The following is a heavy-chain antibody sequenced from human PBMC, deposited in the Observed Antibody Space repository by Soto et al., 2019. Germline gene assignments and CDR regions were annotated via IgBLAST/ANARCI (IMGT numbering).Heavy chain of an antibody. CDR3: AREAVAVAAHGDYGMDV. J-gene: IGHJ6*02. V-gene: IGHV3-21*01. CDR1: GFTFNSYT. CDR2: ISGSSSYI. Sequence: PGGSLRLSCAASGFTFNSYTMNWVRQSPGKGLEWVSSISGSSSYIYYSDSLKGRFTISRDNAKNSLYLQMNSLRAEDTAVYYCAREAVAVAAHGDYGMDVWRQGTTVTVSS. D-gene: IGHD6-19*01.